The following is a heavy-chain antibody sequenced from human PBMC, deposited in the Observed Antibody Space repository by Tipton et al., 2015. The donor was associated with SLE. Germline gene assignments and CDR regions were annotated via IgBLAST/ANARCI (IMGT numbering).Heavy chain of an antibody. D-gene: IGHD3-10*01. CDR1: GGSISSSSYY. Sequence: TLSLTCTVSGGSISSSSYYWGWIRQPPGKGLEWIGSIYYSGSTYYNPSLKSRVTISVDTSKNQFSLKLRSVTAADTAVYYCARPRRDGWRGGHWFDPWGQGTLVTVSS. CDR3: ARPRRDGWRGGHWFDP. J-gene: IGHJ5*02. V-gene: IGHV4-39*07. CDR2: IYYSGST.